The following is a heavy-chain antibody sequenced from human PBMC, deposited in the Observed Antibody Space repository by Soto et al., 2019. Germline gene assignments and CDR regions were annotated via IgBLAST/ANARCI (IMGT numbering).Heavy chain of an antibody. CDR2: IDSDGSST. V-gene: IGHV3-74*01. J-gene: IGHJ5*02. D-gene: IGHD3-16*01. CDR3: TRSITGHSYADT. CDR1: GFTFTNYW. Sequence: GGALRLSCAASGFTFTNYWMHWVRQAPGKGLVWVSRIDSDGSSTVYVDSVKGRFTISRDNAKNTLYLQMNSLRAEDTALYYCTRSITGHSYADTWGQGTLVTVSS.